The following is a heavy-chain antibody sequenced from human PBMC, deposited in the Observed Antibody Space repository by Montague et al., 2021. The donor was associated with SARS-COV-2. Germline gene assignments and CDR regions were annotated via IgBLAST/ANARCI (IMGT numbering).Heavy chain of an antibody. CDR3: ARNLVVHYWYGMDV. D-gene: IGHD2-15*01. Sequence: SETLSLTCTVAGGSINSYYWSWIRQPPGKGLEWIGYINYSGSTNYNPSLKSRVTISVDTSKNQFSLNLSSVTAADTAVYYCARNLVVHYWYGMDVWGQGTTATVSS. CDR1: GGSINSYY. J-gene: IGHJ6*02. V-gene: IGHV4-59*01. CDR2: INYSGST.